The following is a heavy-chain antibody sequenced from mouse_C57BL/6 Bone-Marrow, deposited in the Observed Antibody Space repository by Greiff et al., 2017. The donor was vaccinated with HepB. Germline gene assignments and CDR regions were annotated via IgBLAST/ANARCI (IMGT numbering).Heavy chain of an antibody. Sequence: VQLKESGGGLVQPGGSLSLSCAASGFTFTDYYMSWVRQPPGKALEWLGFIRNKANGYTTEYSASVKGRFTISRDNSQSILYLQMNALRAEDSATYYCARSYYGLAYWGQGTLVTVSA. CDR3: ARSYYGLAY. J-gene: IGHJ3*01. CDR2: IRNKANGYTT. D-gene: IGHD1-1*01. V-gene: IGHV7-3*01. CDR1: GFTFTDYY.